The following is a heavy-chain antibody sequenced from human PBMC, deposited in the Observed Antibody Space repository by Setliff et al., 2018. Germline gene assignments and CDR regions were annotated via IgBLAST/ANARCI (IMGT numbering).Heavy chain of an antibody. CDR3: ARMSGFQYMDV. CDR2: IYTSWST. CDR1: GDSISSRRNY. V-gene: IGHV4-61*09. Sequence: ASETLSLTCTVSGDSISSRRNYWGWFRQPAGKELEWIGQIYTSWSTNYNPSLKSRVTISLDTSKNQFSLSLTSVTAADTAVYYCARMSGFQYMDVWGKGTTVTVSS. D-gene: IGHD3-3*01. J-gene: IGHJ6*03.